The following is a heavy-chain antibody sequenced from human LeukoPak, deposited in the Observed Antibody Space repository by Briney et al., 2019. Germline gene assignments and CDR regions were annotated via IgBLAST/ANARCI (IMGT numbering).Heavy chain of an antibody. CDR1: GFTFSSYE. J-gene: IGHJ4*02. CDR3: ARGMGGQFDY. D-gene: IGHD3-16*01. CDR2: IYHSGST. Sequence: GSLRLSCAASGFTFSSYEMNWVRQAPGKGLEWIGSIYHSGSTYYNPSLKSRVTISVDTSKNQFSLKLSSVTAADTAVYYCARGMGGQFDYWGQGTLVTVSS. V-gene: IGHV4-38-2*01.